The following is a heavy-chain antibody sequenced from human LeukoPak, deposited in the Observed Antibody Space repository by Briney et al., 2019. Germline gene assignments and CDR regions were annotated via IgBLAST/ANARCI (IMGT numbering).Heavy chain of an antibody. J-gene: IGHJ4*02. Sequence: PSQTLSLTCTVSGGSISSSSYYWGWIRQPPGKGLEWIGSIYYSGSTYYNPSLKSRVTISVDMSKNQFSLELTSVTAADTAVYYCARDQALAGTSYAFDYWGQGTLVTVSS. CDR1: GGSISSSSYY. CDR2: IYYSGST. V-gene: IGHV4-39*07. CDR3: ARDQALAGTSYAFDY. D-gene: IGHD6-19*01.